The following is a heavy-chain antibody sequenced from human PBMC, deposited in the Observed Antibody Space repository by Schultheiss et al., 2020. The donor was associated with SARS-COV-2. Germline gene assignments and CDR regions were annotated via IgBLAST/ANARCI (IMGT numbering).Heavy chain of an antibody. D-gene: IGHD3-22*01. CDR3: ARSGRTYYYDSSGYWAY. J-gene: IGHJ4*02. V-gene: IGHV4-34*01. CDR2: IYHSGST. Sequence: SETLSLTCAVYGGSFSGYYWSWIRQPPGKGLEWIGEIYHSGSTNYNPSLKSRVTISVDKSKNQFSLKLSSVTAADTAVYYCARSGRTYYYDSSGYWAYWGQGTLVTVSS. CDR1: GGSFSGYY.